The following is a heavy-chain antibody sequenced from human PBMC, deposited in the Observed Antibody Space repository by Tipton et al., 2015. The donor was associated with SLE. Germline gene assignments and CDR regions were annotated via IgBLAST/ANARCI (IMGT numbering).Heavy chain of an antibody. CDR1: AITVSNNY. V-gene: IGHV3-66*01. D-gene: IGHD1-1*01. CDR2: IYAGGST. J-gene: IGHJ4*02. Sequence: SLRLSCAASAITVSNNYMSWVRQAPGKGLEWVSFIYAGGSTYYSDSVKGRFTVSRDNSKNTLYLQMNSLRAEDTAVYYCAKDGTTLPLYYFDYWGQGTLVTVSS. CDR3: AKDGTTLPLYYFDY.